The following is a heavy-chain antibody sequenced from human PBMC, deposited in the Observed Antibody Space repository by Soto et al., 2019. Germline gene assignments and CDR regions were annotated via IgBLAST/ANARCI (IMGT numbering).Heavy chain of an antibody. J-gene: IGHJ5*02. Sequence: SETLSLTCTVSGGSISSGGYYWSWIRQPPGKGLEWIGYIYYSGSTYYNPSLKSRVTISVDTSKNQFSLKLSSVTAADTAVYYCAGLQSMRLSGLDPWGQGTLVTVSS. CDR1: GGSISSGGYY. V-gene: IGHV4-30-4*01. CDR2: IYYSGST. CDR3: AGLQSMRLSGLDP. D-gene: IGHD3-16*02.